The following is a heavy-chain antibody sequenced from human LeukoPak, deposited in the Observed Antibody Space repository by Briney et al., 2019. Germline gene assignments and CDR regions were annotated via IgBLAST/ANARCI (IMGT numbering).Heavy chain of an antibody. J-gene: IGHJ3*02. CDR3: ARRRKRQILYSLHYHLNDAFDI. Sequence: GESLKISCKGSGYSFTSYWIGWVRQMPGKGLEWMGIIYPGDSDTRYSPSFQGQVAISADKSISTAYLQWSSLKASDTAMYYCARRRKRQILYSLHYHLNDAFDIWGQETMVTVSS. V-gene: IGHV5-51*01. D-gene: IGHD2-8*01. CDR1: GYSFTSYW. CDR2: IYPGDSDT.